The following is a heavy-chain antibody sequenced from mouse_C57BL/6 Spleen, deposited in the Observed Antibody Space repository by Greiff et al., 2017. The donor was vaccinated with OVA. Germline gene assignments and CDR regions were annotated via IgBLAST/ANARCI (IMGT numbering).Heavy chain of an antibody. V-gene: IGHV1-64*01. Sequence: QVQLQQPGAELVKPGASVKLSCKASGYTFTSYWMHWVKQRPGQGLEWIGMIHPNSGSTNYNEKFKSKATLTVDKSSSTAYMQLSSLTSEDAAVYNCARGYGSSPSYWYCDVWGTGTTVTVSS. CDR2: IHPNSGST. D-gene: IGHD1-1*01. CDR3: ARGYGSSPSYWYCDV. CDR1: GYTFTSYW. J-gene: IGHJ1*03.